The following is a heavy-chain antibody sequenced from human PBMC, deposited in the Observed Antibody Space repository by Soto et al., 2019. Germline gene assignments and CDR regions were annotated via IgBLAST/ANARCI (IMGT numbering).Heavy chain of an antibody. CDR3: ARVPGP. J-gene: IGHJ5*02. D-gene: IGHD3-10*01. V-gene: IGHV4-30-2*01. Sequence: PSETLSLTCAVSGGSISSGGYSWSWIRQPPGKGLEWIGYIYHGGSTYYNPSLKSRVTISVDRSKNQLSLKLSSVTAADTAVYYCARVPGPWGQGTLVTVSS. CDR2: IYHGGST. CDR1: GGSISSGGYS.